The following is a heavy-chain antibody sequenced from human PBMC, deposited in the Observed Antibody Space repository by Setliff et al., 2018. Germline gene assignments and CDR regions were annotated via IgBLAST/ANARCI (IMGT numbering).Heavy chain of an antibody. CDR2: INSSGGGT. CDR3: ARGRVLATSEADLGDY. V-gene: IGHV1-2*02. J-gene: IGHJ4*02. Sequence: ASVKVSCKASGYSFTDYYMYWVRQAPGRGLEWMGWINSSGGGTNYAQNFQGRVTMTRDTSISTVYMELSSLRFDDTAVYYCARGRVLATSEADLGDYWGQGTLVTVSS. D-gene: IGHD6-19*01. CDR1: GYSFTDYY.